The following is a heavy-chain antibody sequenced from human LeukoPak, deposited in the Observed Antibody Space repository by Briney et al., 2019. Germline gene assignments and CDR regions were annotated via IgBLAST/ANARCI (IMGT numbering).Heavy chain of an antibody. J-gene: IGHJ6*03. V-gene: IGHV3-30*18. CDR1: GFTFSSYG. D-gene: IGHD2-15*01. CDR3: AKDRVVVAATPEIYYYYYMDV. Sequence: PGGSPRLSCAASGFTFSSYGMHWVRQAPGKGLEWVAVISYDGSNKYYADSVKGRFTISRDNSKNTLYLQMNSLRAEDTAVYYCAKDRVVVAATPEIYYYYYMDVWGKGTTVTVSS. CDR2: ISYDGSNK.